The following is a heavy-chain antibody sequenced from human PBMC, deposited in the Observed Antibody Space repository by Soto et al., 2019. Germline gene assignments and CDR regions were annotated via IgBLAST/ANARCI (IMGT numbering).Heavy chain of an antibody. CDR1: GFTVSSNY. CDR3: AREIAVAGTAGRDAFDI. CDR2: IYSSGST. V-gene: IGHV3-53*02. Sequence: EVQLVETGGGLIQPGGSLRLSCAASGFTVSSNYMSWVRQAPGKGLEWVSVIYSSGSTYYADSVKGRFTISRDNSKNTLFPQMNSLRAEDTAMYYCAREIAVAGTAGRDAFDIWGQGTMVAVSS. D-gene: IGHD6-19*01. J-gene: IGHJ3*02.